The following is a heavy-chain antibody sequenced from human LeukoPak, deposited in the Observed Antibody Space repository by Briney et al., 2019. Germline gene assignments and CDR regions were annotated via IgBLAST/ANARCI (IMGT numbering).Heavy chain of an antibody. CDR2: IIPIFGTA. CDR3: ARDRYCSGGSCYSAGWFDP. Sequence: ASVKVSCKASGGTCSSYAISWVRQAPGQGLEWMGGIIPIFGTANYAQKFQGRVTITADESTSTAYMELSSLRSEDTAVYYCARDRYCSGGSCYSAGWFDPWGQGTLVTVSS. D-gene: IGHD2-15*01. CDR1: GGTCSSYA. J-gene: IGHJ5*02. V-gene: IGHV1-69*13.